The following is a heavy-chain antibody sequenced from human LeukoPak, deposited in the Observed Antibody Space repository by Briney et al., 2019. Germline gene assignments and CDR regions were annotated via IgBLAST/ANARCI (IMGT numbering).Heavy chain of an antibody. CDR2: ISSSSSYI. CDR3: ARGGPITMIVVVPFDY. CDR1: GFTFSSYS. J-gene: IGHJ4*02. D-gene: IGHD3-22*01. V-gene: IGHV3-21*01. Sequence: GGSLRLSCAASGFTFSSYSMNWVRQAPGKGLEWVSSISSSSSYIYYADSVEGRFTISRDNAKNSLYLQMNSLRAEDTAVYYCARGGPITMIVVVPFDYWGQGTLVTVSS.